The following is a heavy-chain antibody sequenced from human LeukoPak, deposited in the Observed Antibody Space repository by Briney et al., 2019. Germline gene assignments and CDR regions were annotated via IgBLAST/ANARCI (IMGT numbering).Heavy chain of an antibody. D-gene: IGHD6-6*01. CDR3: ARVLSSSSSVGYYYYMDV. J-gene: IGHJ6*03. V-gene: IGHV3-53*01. CDR1: GFTVSSNY. CDR2: IYSGGST. Sequence: GGSLRLSCAASGFTVSSNYMSWVRQAPGKGLEWVSVIYSGGSTYYADSVKGRFTIPRDNSKNTLYLQMNSLRAEDTAVYYCARVLSSSSSVGYYYYMDVWGKGTTVTVSS.